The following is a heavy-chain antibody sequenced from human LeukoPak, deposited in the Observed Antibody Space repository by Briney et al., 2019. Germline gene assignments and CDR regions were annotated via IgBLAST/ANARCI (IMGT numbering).Heavy chain of an antibody. J-gene: IGHJ3*02. V-gene: IGHV6-1*01. CDR1: GDSVSSNSAA. CDR3: ARVGGYYYDSLRGAFDI. D-gene: IGHD3-22*01. CDR2: KHYRSKWYN. Sequence: SQTLSLTCAISGDSVSSNSAAWNWIRQSPSRGLEWLGRKHYRSKWYNDYAVSVKSRITINPDTSKNQFSLQLNSVTPEDTAVYYCARVGGYYYDSLRGAFDIWGQGTMVTVSS.